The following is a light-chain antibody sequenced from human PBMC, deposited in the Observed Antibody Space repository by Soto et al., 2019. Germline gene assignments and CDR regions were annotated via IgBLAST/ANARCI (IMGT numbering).Light chain of an antibody. Sequence: QSALTQPPSASGSPGQSVAISCTGTSSDIGGYNFVSWYQQHPGKAPKLMIYEVTKRPSGVPDRFSGYKSGNTATLIVSGLQAEDEADYYCSSHGGNNNPDVFGNGTKVTVL. CDR3: SSHGGNNNPDV. V-gene: IGLV2-8*01. CDR1: SSDIGGYNF. CDR2: EVT. J-gene: IGLJ1*01.